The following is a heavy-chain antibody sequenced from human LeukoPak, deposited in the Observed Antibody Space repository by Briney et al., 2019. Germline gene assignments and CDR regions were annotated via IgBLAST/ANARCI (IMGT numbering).Heavy chain of an antibody. J-gene: IGHJ4*02. D-gene: IGHD3-22*01. CDR2: ISNDGIGK. Sequence: GGSLRLSCETSGLPLSTFIIHWVRQAPGKGLEWVAAISNDGIGKFYADSVKGRFTISRDNSKNTLHLQIDSLRLEDTAVYHCAREFYSSGYAGTFDCWGPGTLVTVSS. CDR1: GLPLSTFI. V-gene: IGHV3-30*04. CDR3: AREFYSSGYAGTFDC.